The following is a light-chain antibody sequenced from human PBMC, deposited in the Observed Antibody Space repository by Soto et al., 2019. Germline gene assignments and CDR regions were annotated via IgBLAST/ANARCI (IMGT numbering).Light chain of an antibody. CDR2: YKSDSDK. V-gene: IGLV5-45*01. CDR1: SGINVGTYR. Sequence: QSVLTQPASLSASPGASASLTCTLRSGINVGTYRIYWYQQQPGSPPQYLLNYKSDSDKQQGSGVPSRFSGSKDASANAGILLISGLQSEDEADYYCMIWHNSAYVFGTGTKLTVL. CDR3: MIWHNSAYV. J-gene: IGLJ1*01.